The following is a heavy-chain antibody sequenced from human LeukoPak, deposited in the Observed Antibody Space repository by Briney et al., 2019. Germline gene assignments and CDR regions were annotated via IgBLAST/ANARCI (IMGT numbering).Heavy chain of an antibody. J-gene: IGHJ4*02. CDR3: AKVDTAMASFDY. D-gene: IGHD5-18*01. V-gene: IGHV3-23*01. CDR1: GFTFSSYA. CDR2: ISGSGGST. Sequence: GGSLRLSCAASGFTFSSYAMGWVRLAPGKGLEWVSAISGSGGSTYYADSVKGRFTISRDNSKNTLYLQMNSLRAEDTAVYYCAKVDTAMASFDYWGQGTLVTVSS.